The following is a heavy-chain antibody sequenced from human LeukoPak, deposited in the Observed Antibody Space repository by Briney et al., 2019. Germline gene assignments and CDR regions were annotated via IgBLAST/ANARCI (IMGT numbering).Heavy chain of an antibody. V-gene: IGHV3-7*01. CDR2: IKQDGSEK. CDR1: GFTFSSYW. Sequence: PGGSLRLSCAASGFTFSSYWMSWVRQAPGKGLEWVANIKQDGSEKYYVDSVKGRFTISRDNAKNSLYLQMNTLRAEDTAVYYCARAYCSGGSCVFDNWGQGTLVTVSS. CDR3: ARAYCSGGSCVFDN. D-gene: IGHD2-15*01. J-gene: IGHJ4*02.